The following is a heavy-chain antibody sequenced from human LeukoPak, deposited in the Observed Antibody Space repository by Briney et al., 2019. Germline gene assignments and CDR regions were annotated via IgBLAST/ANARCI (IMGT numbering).Heavy chain of an antibody. Sequence: PSETLSLTCAVYGGSFSGYYWSWIRQPPGKGLEWIGEINHSGSTNYNPSLKSRVTISVDTSKNQFSLKLSSVTAADTAVYYCARTYSSGPGYWGQGTLVTVSS. J-gene: IGHJ4*02. CDR1: GGSFSGYY. CDR2: INHSGST. D-gene: IGHD3-22*01. V-gene: IGHV4-34*01. CDR3: ARTYSSGPGY.